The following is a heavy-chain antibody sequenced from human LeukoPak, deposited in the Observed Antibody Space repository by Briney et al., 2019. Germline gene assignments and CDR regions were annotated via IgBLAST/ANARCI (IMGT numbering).Heavy chain of an antibody. CDR1: GFTFSRFW. Sequence: PGGSLRLSCAASGFTFSRFWMTWVRQAPGKGLEWVANINQEGSGTYYVDSVKGRFTISRDNAKNSLYLQMNSLRAEDTAMYYCARDQTWFDPWGQGTLVTVSS. J-gene: IGHJ5*02. V-gene: IGHV3-7*05. CDR3: ARDQTWFDP. CDR2: INQEGSGT.